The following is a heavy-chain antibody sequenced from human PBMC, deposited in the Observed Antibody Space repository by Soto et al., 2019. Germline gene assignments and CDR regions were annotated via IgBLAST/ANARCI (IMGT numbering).Heavy chain of an antibody. CDR2: ISYYGSNK. V-gene: IGHV3-30*18. CDR1: GFTFSSYG. D-gene: IGHD3-22*01. J-gene: IGHJ4*02. CDR3: AKGSYYDSSGYLDY. Sequence: QVQLVESGGGVVQPGRSLRLSCAASGFTFSSYGMHWVRQAPGKGLEWVAVISYYGSNKYYADSVKGRFTISRDNSKNTLYLQMNSLIDEDTAVSYCAKGSYYDSSGYLDYWGQGTLVTVSS.